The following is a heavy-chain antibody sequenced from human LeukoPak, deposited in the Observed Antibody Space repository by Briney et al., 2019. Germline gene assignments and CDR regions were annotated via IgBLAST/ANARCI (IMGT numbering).Heavy chain of an antibody. CDR3: AKDRGGSYPGGYFDY. Sequence: TGGSLRLSCAASGFTFSSYGMHWVRQAPGKGLEWVAFIRYDGSNKYYADSAKGRFTISRDNSKNTLYLQMNSLRAEDTAVYYCAKDRGGSYPGGYFDYWGQGTLVTVSS. CDR2: IRYDGSNK. D-gene: IGHD1-26*01. J-gene: IGHJ4*02. CDR1: GFTFSSYG. V-gene: IGHV3-30*02.